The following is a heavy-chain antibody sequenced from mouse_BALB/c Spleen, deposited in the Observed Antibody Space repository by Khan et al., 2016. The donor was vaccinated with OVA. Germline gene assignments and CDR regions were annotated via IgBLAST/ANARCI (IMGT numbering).Heavy chain of an antibody. Sequence: EVELVESGGGLVKPGGSLKLSCSASGFTFSNYAMSWVRQTPEKRLECVATISTGGHYTFYPDSVKGRFTISRDNAKNTLYLQMSSLRPEDTAMYNCARGVVDYHAMDYWGQGTSVTVSS. V-gene: IGHV5-9-3*01. CDR3: ARGVVDYHAMDY. CDR2: ISTGGHYT. D-gene: IGHD1-1*02. CDR1: GFTFSNYA. J-gene: IGHJ4*01.